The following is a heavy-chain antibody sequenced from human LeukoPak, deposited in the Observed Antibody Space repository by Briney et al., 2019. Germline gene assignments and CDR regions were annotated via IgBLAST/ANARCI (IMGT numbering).Heavy chain of an antibody. D-gene: IGHD6-6*01. CDR3: ARSRSSRVYYYGMDV. CDR2: IYYSGST. J-gene: IGHJ6*02. V-gene: IGHV4-59*08. CDR1: GGSISSYY. Sequence: PSETLSLTCTVSGGSISSYYWSWIRQPPGKGLEWIGYIYYSGSTNYNPSLKSRVTISVDTSKNQFSLKLSSVTAADTAVYYCARSRSSRVYYYGMDVWGQGTTVTVSS.